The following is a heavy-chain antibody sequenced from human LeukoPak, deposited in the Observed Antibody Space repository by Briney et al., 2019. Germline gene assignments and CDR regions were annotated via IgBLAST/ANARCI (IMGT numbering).Heavy chain of an antibody. CDR2: ISGSSNYM. CDR3: ARYCISGGCQDFFYYGMDV. CDR1: GFTFGSYA. Sequence: GGSLTLSCAASGFTFGSYAMSWVRQAPGKGLEWVSSISGSSNYMFYGDSMKGRFTISRDNAKKSLYLQMNSLRAEDTAIYFCARYCISGGCQDFFYYGMDVWGQGTTVTVSS. J-gene: IGHJ6*02. V-gene: IGHV3-21*01. D-gene: IGHD2-8*01.